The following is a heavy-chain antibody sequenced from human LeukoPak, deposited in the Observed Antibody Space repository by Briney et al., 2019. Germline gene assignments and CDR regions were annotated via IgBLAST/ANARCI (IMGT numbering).Heavy chain of an antibody. D-gene: IGHD3-16*01. CDR2: IYYSGST. V-gene: IGHV4-39*07. CDR1: GGSISSSSYY. Sequence: SETLSLTCTVSGGSISSSSYYWGWIRQPPGKGLEWIGSIYYSGSTYYNPSLKSRVTISVDTSKNQFSLKLSSVTAADTAVYYCAREGAHWFDSWGQGTLVTVSS. J-gene: IGHJ5*01. CDR3: AREGAHWFDS.